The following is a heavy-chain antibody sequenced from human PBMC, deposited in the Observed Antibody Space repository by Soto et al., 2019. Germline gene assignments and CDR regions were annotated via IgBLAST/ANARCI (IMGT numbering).Heavy chain of an antibody. J-gene: IGHJ5*02. CDR1: GGSFSGYY. CDR3: ARGGGSIAARRWLYP. CDR2: INHSGST. V-gene: IGHV4-34*01. D-gene: IGHD6-6*01. Sequence: QVQLQQWGAGLLKPSETLSLTCAVYGGSFSGYYWSWIRQPPGKGLEWIGEINHSGSTNYNPSLKSRVTISVETSKNQFSLKLSSVTAADTAVYYCARGGGSIAARRWLYPWGQGTLVTVSS.